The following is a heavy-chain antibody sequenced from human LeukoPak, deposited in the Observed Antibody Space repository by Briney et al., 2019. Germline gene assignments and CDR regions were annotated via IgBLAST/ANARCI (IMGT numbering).Heavy chain of an antibody. CDR3: ARDRMSPTYRNYYVMDV. V-gene: IGHV3-23*01. D-gene: IGHD2-8*01. Sequence: GGSLRLSCAASGFTFSSYAMSWVRQAPGKGLEWVSAISGSGGSTYYADSVKGRFTISRDNSKNTLSLQMNSLRAEDTAVYYCARDRMSPTYRNYYVMDVWGQGTTVTVSS. CDR1: GFTFSSYA. J-gene: IGHJ6*02. CDR2: ISGSGGST.